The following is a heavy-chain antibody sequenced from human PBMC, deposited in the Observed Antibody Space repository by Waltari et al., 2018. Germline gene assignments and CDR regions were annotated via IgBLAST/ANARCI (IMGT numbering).Heavy chain of an antibody. Sequence: EVQLVESGGGLVQPGGSLRLSCAASGFTFKNFAMSWVRQAPGKGQERVATMTESGDTFYADSVKGRFATSRENYKNTLSLQMNSLRAEDTAVYYCAKRWAIYYFEYWGQGNLVTVSS. CDR2: MTESGDT. V-gene: IGHV3-23*04. J-gene: IGHJ4*02. D-gene: IGHD3-9*01. CDR1: GFTFKNFA. CDR3: AKRWAIYYFEY.